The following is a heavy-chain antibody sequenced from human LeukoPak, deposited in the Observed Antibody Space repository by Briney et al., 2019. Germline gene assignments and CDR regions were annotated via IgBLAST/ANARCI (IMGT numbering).Heavy chain of an antibody. D-gene: IGHD3-10*01. Sequence: SETLSLTCTVSGVSITNYYWNWLRQPAGKGLEWIGRMYISGSTNYNPSLKSRVTMSIDTSKNQFSLRLSSVTAADTAVYYCARWDYNSIDYWGQGTLVTVSS. J-gene: IGHJ4*02. CDR1: GVSITNYY. CDR3: ARWDYNSIDY. CDR2: MYISGST. V-gene: IGHV4-4*07.